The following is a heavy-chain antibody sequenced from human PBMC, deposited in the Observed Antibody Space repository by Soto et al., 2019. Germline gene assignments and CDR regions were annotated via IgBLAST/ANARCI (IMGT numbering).Heavy chain of an antibody. D-gene: IGHD3-16*01. Sequence: QVQLVESGGGVVQPGRSLRLSCAASGFTFSSYGMHWVRQAPGKGLKWVAVISYDGTNQYYADSVKGRFTISRDNSKNTLFRQMNSLRTEDTAVYYCAKAGEEGVSTVGGGWGQGTLVTVSS. CDR3: AKAGEEGVSTVGGG. J-gene: IGHJ4*02. CDR2: ISYDGTNQ. CDR1: GFTFSSYG. V-gene: IGHV3-30*18.